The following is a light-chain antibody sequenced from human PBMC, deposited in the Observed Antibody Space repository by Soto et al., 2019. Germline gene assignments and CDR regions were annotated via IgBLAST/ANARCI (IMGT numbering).Light chain of an antibody. Sequence: ASVSGSPGQSITISCTGTSSDVGGYDYVSWYQQHPLKAPKLIIYEVTNRPSGVSSRFSGSKSGNTASLTISGLQAEDEADYYCCSYTGSSGDVFGTGTRSPS. CDR2: EVT. CDR1: SSDVGGYDY. V-gene: IGLV2-14*01. J-gene: IGLJ1*01. CDR3: CSYTGSSGDV.